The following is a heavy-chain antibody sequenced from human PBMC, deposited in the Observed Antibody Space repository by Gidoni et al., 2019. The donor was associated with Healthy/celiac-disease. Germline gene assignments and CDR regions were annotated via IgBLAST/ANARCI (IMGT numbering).Heavy chain of an antibody. J-gene: IGHJ2*01. Sequence: QVQLAESGGGVVQPGRSLRLSWAASGFHCSSYAMHWVRQAPGKGLEWVAVISYDGSNKYYADSVKGRFTISRDNSKNTLYLQMNSLRAEDTAVYYCARDPMGATDWYFDLWGRGTLVTVSS. CDR3: ARDPMGATDWYFDL. D-gene: IGHD1-26*01. V-gene: IGHV3-30-3*01. CDR2: ISYDGSNK. CDR1: GFHCSSYA.